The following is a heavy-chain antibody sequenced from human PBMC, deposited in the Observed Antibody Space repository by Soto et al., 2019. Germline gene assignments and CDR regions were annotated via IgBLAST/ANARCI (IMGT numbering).Heavy chain of an antibody. Sequence: QVQLVESGGGVVQPGRSLRLSCAASGFTFSSYGMHWVRQAPGKGLEWVAVISYDGSNKYYADSVKGRFTISRDNSKNTMYLQMNKLRADATAVYYCAKDRGESHRYYYYYGMDVWGQRTTVTVSS. V-gene: IGHV3-30*18. CDR2: ISYDGSNK. CDR1: GFTFSSYG. D-gene: IGHD2-21*01. J-gene: IGHJ6*02. CDR3: AKDRGESHRYYYYYGMDV.